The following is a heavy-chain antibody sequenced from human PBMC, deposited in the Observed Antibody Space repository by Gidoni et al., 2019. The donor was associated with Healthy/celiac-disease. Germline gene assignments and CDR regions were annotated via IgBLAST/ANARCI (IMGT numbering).Heavy chain of an antibody. CDR3: ASGLDY. Sequence: QLQLQESGPGVVKPSETRFLTCPVSGCSISSLSYYWGWIRQPPGKGLEWIGSIYYSGSTYYNPSLKSRVTISVDTSKNQFSLKLSSVTAADTAVYYCASGLDYWGQGTLVTVSS. V-gene: IGHV4-39*01. CDR1: GCSISSLSYY. J-gene: IGHJ4*02. CDR2: IYYSGST.